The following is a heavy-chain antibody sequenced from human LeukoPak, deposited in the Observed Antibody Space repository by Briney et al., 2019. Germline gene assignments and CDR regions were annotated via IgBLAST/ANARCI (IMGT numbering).Heavy chain of an antibody. V-gene: IGHV4-39*07. CDR1: GGSISSSSYY. CDR2: IYYSGST. CDR3: ARDVYYGSGSYNWFDP. J-gene: IGHJ5*02. Sequence: PSETLSLTCTVSGGSISSSSYYWGWIRQPPGKGLEWIGSIYYSGSTYYNPSLKSRVTISVDTSKNQFSLKLSSVTAADTAVYYCARDVYYGSGSYNWFDPWGQGTLVTVSS. D-gene: IGHD3-10*01.